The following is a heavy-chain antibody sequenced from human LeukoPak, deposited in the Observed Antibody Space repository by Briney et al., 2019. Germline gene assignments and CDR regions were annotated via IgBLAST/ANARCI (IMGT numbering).Heavy chain of an antibody. Sequence: EASVKVSCKASGGTFSSYTISWVRQAPGQGLEWMGRIIPILGIANYAQKFQGRVTITADKSTSTAYMELSSLRSEDTAVYYCARVRRGNYYYYYGMDVWGQGTTVTVSS. CDR1: GGTFSSYT. D-gene: IGHD3-10*01. CDR3: ARVRRGNYYYYYGMDV. CDR2: IIPILGIA. J-gene: IGHJ6*02. V-gene: IGHV1-69*02.